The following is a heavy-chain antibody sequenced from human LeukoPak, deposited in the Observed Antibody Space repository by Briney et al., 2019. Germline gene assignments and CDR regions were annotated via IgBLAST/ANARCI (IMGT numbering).Heavy chain of an antibody. CDR1: GFTFGDYA. D-gene: IGHD6-13*01. Sequence: PGGSLRLSCTASGFTFGDYAMSWFRQAPGKGLEWVGFTRSKAYGGTTEYAASVKGRFTISSDDSKSIAYLQMNSLKTEDTAVYYCTRDRGAAAPGHHFQHWGQGTLVTVSS. J-gene: IGHJ1*01. CDR2: TRSKAYGGTT. V-gene: IGHV3-49*03. CDR3: TRDRGAAAPGHHFQH.